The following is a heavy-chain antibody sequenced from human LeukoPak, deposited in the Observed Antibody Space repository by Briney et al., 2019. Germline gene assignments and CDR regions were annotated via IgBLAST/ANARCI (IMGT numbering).Heavy chain of an antibody. CDR3: ARDVWFGDYRWFDP. CDR1: GFTFSSYE. J-gene: IGHJ5*02. V-gene: IGHV3-48*03. Sequence: PGGSLRLSCAASGFTFSSYEMNWVRQAPGEGLEWVSYISSSGSAIYYADSVKGRFTVSRDYAKKSLHLRMNSLRGEDTAVYFCARDVWFGDYRWFDPWGQGTLVTVSS. D-gene: IGHD3-10*01. CDR2: ISSSGSAI.